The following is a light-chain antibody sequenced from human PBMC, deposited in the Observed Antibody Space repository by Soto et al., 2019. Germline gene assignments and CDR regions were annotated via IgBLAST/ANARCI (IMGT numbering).Light chain of an antibody. CDR3: VAWDDSLNGRV. Sequence: QSVLTQPPSVSGTPGQRVTISCSGSSSNIGSNAVNWYHQLPGTAPKLLIYNNNRRPSGVPDRFSGSKSGTSASLAISGLQSEDEADYYCVAWDDSLNGRVFGGGTKLTVL. CDR1: SSNIGSNA. J-gene: IGLJ3*02. CDR2: NNN. V-gene: IGLV1-44*01.